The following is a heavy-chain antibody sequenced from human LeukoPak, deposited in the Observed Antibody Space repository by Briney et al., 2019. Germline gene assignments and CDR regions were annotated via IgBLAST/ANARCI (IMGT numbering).Heavy chain of an antibody. CDR3: ARGGSPPEALGDALNI. Sequence: PGGSLRLSCAASGFAFCNYWMHWVRPAPGEGLVRVSRINSDGRSIIYADSVKGRFTISRYNAKNTLYLQMNSLRVEDTAVYYCARGGSPPEALGDALNIWGQGTMVTVSS. V-gene: IGHV3-74*01. CDR2: INSDGRSI. CDR1: GFAFCNYW. D-gene: IGHD1-26*01. J-gene: IGHJ3*02.